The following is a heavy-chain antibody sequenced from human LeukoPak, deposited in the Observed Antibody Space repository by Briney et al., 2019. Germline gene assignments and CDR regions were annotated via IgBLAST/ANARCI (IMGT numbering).Heavy chain of an antibody. V-gene: IGHV3-48*01. CDR3: AREDCSSTSCPYSNDAFDI. D-gene: IGHD2-2*01. Sequence: GGSLRLSCAASGFTFSSYSMNWVRQAPGKGLEWVSYISSSSSTIYYADSVKGRFTISRDNAKNSLYLQMNSLRAEDTAVYYCAREDCSSTSCPYSNDAFDIWGQGTMVTVSS. CDR2: ISSSSSTI. CDR1: GFTFSSYS. J-gene: IGHJ3*02.